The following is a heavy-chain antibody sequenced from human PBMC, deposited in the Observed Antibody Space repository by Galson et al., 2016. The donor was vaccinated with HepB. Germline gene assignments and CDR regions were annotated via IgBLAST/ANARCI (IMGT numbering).Heavy chain of an antibody. CDR1: GFTFSTYS. V-gene: IGHV3-21*06. J-gene: IGHJ2*01. CDR3: ARDMVGANYWYFDL. D-gene: IGHD1-26*01. CDR2: ISSGSSHI. Sequence: SLRLSCAASGFTFSTYSMNWVRQAPGKGLEWVSFISSGSSHISYADSLKGRFTISRDNGKNSLYLQMDSLRAEDTAVYYCARDMVGANYWYFDLWGRGTLVTVSS.